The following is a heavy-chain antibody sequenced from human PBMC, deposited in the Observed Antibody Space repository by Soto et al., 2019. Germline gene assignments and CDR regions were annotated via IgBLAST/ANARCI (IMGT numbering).Heavy chain of an antibody. J-gene: IGHJ4*02. CDR3: ARESRSWYGSIWDY. CDR1: GGSISSYY. Sequence: PSETLSPTCTVSGGSISSYYWSWVRPPPGKGLEWIGYIYFSGGTNYNPSLKSRVTISVDTSKNQFSLKLSSVTAADTAVYYCARESRSWYGSIWDYWGQGTLVTVSS. D-gene: IGHD6-13*01. CDR2: IYFSGGT. V-gene: IGHV4-59*12.